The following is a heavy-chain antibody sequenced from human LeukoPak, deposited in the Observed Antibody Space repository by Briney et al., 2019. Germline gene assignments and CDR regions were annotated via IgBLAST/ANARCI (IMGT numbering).Heavy chain of an antibody. V-gene: IGHV4-59*12. J-gene: IGHJ5*02. D-gene: IGHD1-26*01. CDR2: IYYSGST. CDR1: GGSISSYY. Sequence: SETLSLTCTVSGGSISSYYWSWIRQPPGKGLEWIGYIYYSGSTNYNPSLKSRVTISVDTSKNQFSLKLSSVTAADTAVYYCAREKTLYGSYGDWFDPWGQGTLVTVSS. CDR3: AREKTLYGSYGDWFDP.